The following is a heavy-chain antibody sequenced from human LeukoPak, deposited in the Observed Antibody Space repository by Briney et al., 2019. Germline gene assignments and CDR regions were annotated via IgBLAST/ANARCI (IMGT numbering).Heavy chain of an antibody. CDR3: ARGMFRKIYYHGMDV. Sequence: PGVSLRLSCAASGFTFDDYSMHWVRQGPGKGLEWVSLITWDGETYYADSVKGRVTIFRDNSKDSLYLQMNSLRTEDAALYYCARGMFRKIYYHGMDVWGQGTTVTVSS. V-gene: IGHV3-43*01. D-gene: IGHD3-10*01. J-gene: IGHJ6*02. CDR2: ITWDGET. CDR1: GFTFDDYS.